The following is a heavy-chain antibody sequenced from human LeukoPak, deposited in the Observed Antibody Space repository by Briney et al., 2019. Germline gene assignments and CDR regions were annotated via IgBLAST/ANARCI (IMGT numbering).Heavy chain of an antibody. Sequence: TGGSLRLSCAASGFTFNSYSMNWVRQAPGKGLQWVSYISSGGDIMHYADSVKGRFTSSRDNAKNSGYLEMNSLGAEDTAVYYCATNLIGAGEYFQQWGQGTLVTVSS. CDR1: GFTFNSYS. V-gene: IGHV3-48*04. CDR3: ATNLIGAGEYFQQ. D-gene: IGHD2/OR15-2a*01. CDR2: ISSGGDIM. J-gene: IGHJ1*01.